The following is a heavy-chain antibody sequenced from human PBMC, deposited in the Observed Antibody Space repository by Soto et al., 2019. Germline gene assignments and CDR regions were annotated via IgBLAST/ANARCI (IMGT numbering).Heavy chain of an antibody. CDR1: GYTFTSYG. J-gene: IGHJ5*02. CDR2: ISAYNGNT. Sequence: ASVKVSCKASGYTFTSYGISWVRQAPGQGLEWMGWISAYNGNTNYAQKLQGRVTMTTDTSTSTAYMELRSLRSDDTAVYYCEREDRIAVAGDNWFDPWGQGALVTVSS. D-gene: IGHD6-19*01. V-gene: IGHV1-18*01. CDR3: EREDRIAVAGDNWFDP.